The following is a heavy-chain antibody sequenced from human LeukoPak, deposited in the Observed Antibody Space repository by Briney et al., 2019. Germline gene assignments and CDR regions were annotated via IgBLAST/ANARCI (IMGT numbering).Heavy chain of an antibody. Sequence: GGSLRLSCAASGFTFSTNWMHWVRQGPGKGLVWVSRINTDGSITSYADSVKGRFTISRDNAKNTLYLQMNSLRAEDTAVYYCVRGVGTNWGQGTLVTVSP. CDR2: INTDGSIT. V-gene: IGHV3-74*01. CDR3: VRGVGTN. D-gene: IGHD2-2*01. J-gene: IGHJ4*02. CDR1: GFTFSTNW.